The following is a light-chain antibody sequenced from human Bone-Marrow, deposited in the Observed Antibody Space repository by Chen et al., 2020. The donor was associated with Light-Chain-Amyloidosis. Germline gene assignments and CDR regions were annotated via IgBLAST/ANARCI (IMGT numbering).Light chain of an antibody. CDR1: DLPTKY. V-gene: IGLV3-25*03. CDR3: QSADSSGTYEVI. Sequence: YELTQPPSVSVSPGQTARITCSGDDLPTKYAYGYQQKPGQAPVLVIHRDTERPSGISERFSGSSSGITATLTIRGVQAEDEADYHCQSADSSGTYEVIFGGGTKLTVL. CDR2: RDT. J-gene: IGLJ2*01.